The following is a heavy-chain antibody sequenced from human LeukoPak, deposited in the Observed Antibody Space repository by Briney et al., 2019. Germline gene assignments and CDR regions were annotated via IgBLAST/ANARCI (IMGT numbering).Heavy chain of an antibody. V-gene: IGHV1-58*01. D-gene: IGHD3-10*01. CDR3: ATTSIRMARGIIYYAKDV. Sequence: SVKVSCTASGFTNSNSSVHWVRQARGQRPEWIGWIVVDTGKTNYAQRLQERVTITRDMSTGTVDMELSSLRSEDTAVYYCATTSIRMARGIIYYAKDVWGQGTMVTVSS. CDR1: GFTNSNSS. J-gene: IGHJ6*02. CDR2: IVVDTGKT.